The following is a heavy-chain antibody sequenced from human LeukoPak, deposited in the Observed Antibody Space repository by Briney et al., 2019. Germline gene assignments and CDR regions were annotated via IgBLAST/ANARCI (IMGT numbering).Heavy chain of an antibody. J-gene: IGHJ4*02. CDR3: ARDYDSSGSYFDY. V-gene: IGHV1-69*02. D-gene: IGHD3-22*01. CDR1: GGTFSSYT. Sequence: SVKVSCKASGGTFSSYTISWVRQAPGQGLEWMGRIIPILGIANYAQKFQGRVTITADKSTSTAYMELSSLRSEDTAVYYCARDYDSSGSYFDYWGQGTLVTVSS. CDR2: IIPILGIA.